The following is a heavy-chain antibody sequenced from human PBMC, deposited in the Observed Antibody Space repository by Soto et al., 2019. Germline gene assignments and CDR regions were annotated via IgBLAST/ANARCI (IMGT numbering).Heavy chain of an antibody. Sequence: GASVKVSCKASGCTFTSYYMHWVRQAPGQGLEWMGIINPSGGSTSYAQKFQGRVTMTRDTSTSTVYMELSSLRSEDTAVYYCASKSYGTDNYYGMDVWGQGTTVTVSS. CDR1: GCTFTSYY. D-gene: IGHD3-10*01. CDR2: INPSGGST. V-gene: IGHV1-46*01. J-gene: IGHJ6*02. CDR3: ASKSYGTDNYYGMDV.